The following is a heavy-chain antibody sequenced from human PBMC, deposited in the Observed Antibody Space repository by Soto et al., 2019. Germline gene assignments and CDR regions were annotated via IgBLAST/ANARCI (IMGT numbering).Heavy chain of an antibody. CDR1: GFTVSSNY. Sequence: GGSLRLSCAASGFTVSSNYMSWVRQAPGKGLEWVSVIYSGGSTYYADSVKGRFTISRDNSKNTLYLQMNSLRAEDTAVYYCARALEVLYSSQPRMGWFDPWGQGTLVTVSS. CDR2: IYSGGST. J-gene: IGHJ5*02. V-gene: IGHV3-53*01. CDR3: ARALEVLYSSQPRMGWFDP. D-gene: IGHD6-13*01.